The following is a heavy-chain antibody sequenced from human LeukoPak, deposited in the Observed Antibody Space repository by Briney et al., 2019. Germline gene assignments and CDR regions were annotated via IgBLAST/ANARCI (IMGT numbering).Heavy chain of an antibody. Sequence: GGSLRLSCAASGFTFSSYSMNWVRQAPGKGLEWVSSISSSSYIYYADSVKGRFTISRDNAKNSLYLQMNSLRAEDTAVYYCARSFWGSGYSSSGVIDYWGQGTLVTVSS. D-gene: IGHD6-13*01. CDR3: ARSFWGSGYSSSGVIDY. J-gene: IGHJ4*02. V-gene: IGHV3-21*01. CDR1: GFTFSSYS. CDR2: ISSSSYI.